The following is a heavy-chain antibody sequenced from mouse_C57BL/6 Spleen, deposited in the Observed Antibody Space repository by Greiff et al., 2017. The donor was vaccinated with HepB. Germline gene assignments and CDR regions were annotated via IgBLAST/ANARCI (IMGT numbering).Heavy chain of an antibody. CDR1: GYTFTDYN. V-gene: IGHV1-18*01. D-gene: IGHD2-4*01. Sequence: EVKLQESGPELVKPGASVKIPCKASGYTFTDYNMDWVKQSHGKSLEWIGDINPNNGGTIYNQKFKGKATLTVDKSSSTAYMELRSLTSEDTAVYYCARVYDYDDWAWFAYWGQGTLVTVSA. CDR2: INPNNGGT. J-gene: IGHJ3*01. CDR3: ARVYDYDDWAWFAY.